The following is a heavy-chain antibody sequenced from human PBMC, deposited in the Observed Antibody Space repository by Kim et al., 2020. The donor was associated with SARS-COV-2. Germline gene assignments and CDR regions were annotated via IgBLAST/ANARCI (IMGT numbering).Heavy chain of an antibody. D-gene: IGHD2-2*01. CDR3: AALNCSISSCFYFFDF. CDR1: GDSISSGGIY. V-gene: IGHV4-31*02. J-gene: IGHJ4*01. CDR2: IFHSGST. Sequence: SETLSLTCSVSGDSISSGGIYWSWIRQSPGSGLEWIGYIFHSGSTYYNPSLRSRISMSVDTSKNQFSLKLSSVTAADTAVYYCAALNCSISSCFYFFDF.